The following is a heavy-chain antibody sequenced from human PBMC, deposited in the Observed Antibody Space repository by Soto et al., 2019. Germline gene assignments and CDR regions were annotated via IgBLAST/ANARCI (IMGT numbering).Heavy chain of an antibody. CDR3: FRDSGAYNLDY. Sequence: EVQLVESGGGLVQPGGSLRLSCVASGFTFSRHWMHWVRRTPGTGLACVARIKSDGTYRDYGDSVQGRFTISRDNAKNTLYLYMNNLRADDTAVYYCFRDSGAYNLDYWGQGTLVTVSS. D-gene: IGHD1-20*01. V-gene: IGHV3-74*01. CDR1: GFTFSRHW. CDR2: IKSDGTYR. J-gene: IGHJ4*02.